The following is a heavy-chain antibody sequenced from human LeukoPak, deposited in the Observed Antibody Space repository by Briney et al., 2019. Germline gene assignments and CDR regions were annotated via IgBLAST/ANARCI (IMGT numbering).Heavy chain of an antibody. CDR3: ASFLCPTCS. J-gene: IGHJ5*02. Sequence: GESLRLSCAASGFTFSSNWMHWVRQAPGKGLVRVSRISSDGISTTYADSVKGRFTTSRDNAKNTLYLQMNSLRVEDTAVYYCASFLCPTCSWGQGTLVTVSS. CDR2: ISSDGIST. CDR1: GFTFSSNW. D-gene: IGHD2-2*01. V-gene: IGHV3-74*01.